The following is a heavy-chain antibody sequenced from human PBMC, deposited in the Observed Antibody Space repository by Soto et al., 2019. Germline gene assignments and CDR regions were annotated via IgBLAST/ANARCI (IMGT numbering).Heavy chain of an antibody. V-gene: IGHV1-69*13. CDR1: GGTFSSYA. J-gene: IGHJ6*02. Sequence: GASVKVSCKASGGTFSSYAISWVRQAPGQGLEWMGGIIPIFGTANYAQKFQGRVTITADESTSTAYMELSSLRSEDTAVYYCARLDVRDGYNPIPSYYYYGMDVWGQGTTVTVSS. D-gene: IGHD2-21*01. CDR3: ARLDVRDGYNPIPSYYYYGMDV. CDR2: IIPIFGTA.